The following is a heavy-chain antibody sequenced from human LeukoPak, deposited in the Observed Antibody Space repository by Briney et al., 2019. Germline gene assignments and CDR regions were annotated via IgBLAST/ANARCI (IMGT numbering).Heavy chain of an antibody. CDR2: IGTAGDT. Sequence: GGSLRLSCAASGFTFSRYSMNWVRQAPGKGLEWVSAIGTAGDTYYPGSVKGRFTISRENAKNSLYLQMNSLRAGDTAVYYCARGRRYYYMDVWGKGTTVTISS. V-gene: IGHV3-13*01. CDR1: GFTFSRYS. CDR3: ARGRRYYYMDV. J-gene: IGHJ6*03.